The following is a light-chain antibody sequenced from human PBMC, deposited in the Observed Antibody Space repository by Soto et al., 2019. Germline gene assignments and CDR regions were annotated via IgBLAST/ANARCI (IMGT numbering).Light chain of an antibody. Sequence: EIVMTQSPATLSVSPGERATLSCRASQSVSSNLAWYQKKPGQAPRLLIYGASTRATGIPARFSGSGSGTEFTLTISSLQSEDFAVYYCQQYDKSWTFGQGTRVEIK. V-gene: IGKV3-15*01. CDR2: GAS. CDR3: QQYDKSWT. J-gene: IGKJ1*01. CDR1: QSVSSN.